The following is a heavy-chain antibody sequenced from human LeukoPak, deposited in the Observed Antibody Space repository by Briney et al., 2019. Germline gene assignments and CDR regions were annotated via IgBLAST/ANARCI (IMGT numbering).Heavy chain of an antibody. CDR2: VNPNSGNP. D-gene: IGHD2-2*01. CDR1: GYTFIDYY. V-gene: IGHV1-2*02. J-gene: IGHJ6*03. Sequence: ASVKVSCKASGYTFIDYYIHWVRQAPGQGLEWMGWVNPNSGNPKYAQTFQGRVTMTSDTSINTAYMELNRLRSDDTAVYYCARVPAAEVGYYYMDVWGKGTTVTVSS. CDR3: ARVPAAEVGYYYMDV.